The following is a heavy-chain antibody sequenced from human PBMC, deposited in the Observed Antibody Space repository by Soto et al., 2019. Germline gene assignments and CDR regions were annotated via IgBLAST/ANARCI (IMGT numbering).Heavy chain of an antibody. D-gene: IGHD2-15*01. V-gene: IGHV3-33*01. Sequence: QVQLVESGGGVVQPGRSLRLSCAASGFTFSSYGMHWVRQAPGKGLEWVAVIWYDGSNKYYADSVKGRFTISRDNSKNTLYLQMNSLRAEDTAVYYCARAICSGGSCYYFDYWGQGTLVTVSS. CDR1: GFTFSSYG. CDR2: IWYDGSNK. J-gene: IGHJ4*02. CDR3: ARAICSGGSCYYFDY.